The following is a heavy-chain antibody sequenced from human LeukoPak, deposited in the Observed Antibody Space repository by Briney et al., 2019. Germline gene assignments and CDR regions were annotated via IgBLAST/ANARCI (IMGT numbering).Heavy chain of an antibody. Sequence: SETLSLTCTVSGGSISSSSYYWGWIRPPPGKGLEWIGSIYYSGSTYYNPSLKSRVTISVDTSKNQFSLKLSSVTAADTAVYYCARHRMYYYDSSGRGVADAFDIWGQGTMVTVSS. V-gene: IGHV4-39*01. CDR2: IYYSGST. D-gene: IGHD3-22*01. CDR1: GGSISSSSYY. J-gene: IGHJ3*02. CDR3: ARHRMYYYDSSGRGVADAFDI.